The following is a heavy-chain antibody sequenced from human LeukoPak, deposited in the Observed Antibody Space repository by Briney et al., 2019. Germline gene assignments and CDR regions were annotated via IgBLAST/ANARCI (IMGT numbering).Heavy chain of an antibody. V-gene: IGHV3-30-3*01. CDR1: GFTFSSYA. J-gene: IGHJ4*02. CDR3: ARDSDQTLTY. CDR2: ISYDGSNK. D-gene: IGHD3-10*01. Sequence: GRSLRLSCAASGFTFSSYAMHWVRQAPGKGLEWVAVISYDGSNKYYADSVKGRFTIPRDNSKNTLYLQMYSLRAEDTAVYYCARDSDQTLTYWGQGTLVTVSS.